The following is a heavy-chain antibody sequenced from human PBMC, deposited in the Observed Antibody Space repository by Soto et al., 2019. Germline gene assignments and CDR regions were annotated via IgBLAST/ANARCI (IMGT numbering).Heavy chain of an antibody. D-gene: IGHD3-10*01. CDR1: GGSINNNY. J-gene: IGHJ2*01. CDR3: ARDWGYPRYNYDSRYFDL. Sequence: PSEPLSLTCSVSGGSINNNYWSWIRQPPGKGLEWIGYVHYSGSTNYNPSLKSRATISVDTSKNQFSLKLISATAADTAVYYCARDWGYPRYNYDSRYFDLWGRGTPVTVSS. CDR2: VHYSGST. V-gene: IGHV4-59*01.